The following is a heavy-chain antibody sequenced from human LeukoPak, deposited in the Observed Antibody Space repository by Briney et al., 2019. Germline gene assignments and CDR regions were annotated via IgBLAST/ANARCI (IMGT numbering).Heavy chain of an antibody. V-gene: IGHV3-74*01. CDR3: TTGIGNYYYY. J-gene: IGHJ4*02. D-gene: IGHD3-10*01. Sequence: GGSLRLSCAASGSTFSRYWMHWVRQAPGKGLVWASRVKSDGSDTIYADSVKGRFTISRDNAKNTLYLQMDSLRAEDTAVYYCTTGIGNYYYYWGQGTLVTVAS. CDR2: VKSDGSDT. CDR1: GSTFSRYW.